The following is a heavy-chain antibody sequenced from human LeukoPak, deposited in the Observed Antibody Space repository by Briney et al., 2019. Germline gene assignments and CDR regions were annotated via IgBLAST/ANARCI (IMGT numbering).Heavy chain of an antibody. Sequence: SETLSLTCAVSGVSISSSNWWSWVRQPPGKGLEWIGEIYHSGSTNYNPSLKSRVTISVDKSKNHFSLKLSSVTAADTAVYYCARDRRYYDTSGTVYYDAMDVWGQGTMVTVSS. D-gene: IGHD3-22*01. J-gene: IGHJ6*02. CDR1: GVSISSSNW. CDR2: IYHSGST. V-gene: IGHV4-4*02. CDR3: ARDRRYYDTSGTVYYDAMDV.